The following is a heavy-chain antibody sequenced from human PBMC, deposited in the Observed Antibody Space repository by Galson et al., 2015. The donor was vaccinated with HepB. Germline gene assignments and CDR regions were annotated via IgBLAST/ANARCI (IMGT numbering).Heavy chain of an antibody. D-gene: IGHD6-25*01. Sequence: SLRLSCAASGFTFSSYEMNWVRQAPGKGLEWVSYISSSGSTIYYADSVKGRFTISRDNAKNSLYLQMNSLRAEDTAVYYCARDSQGIYSSGWYYYGMDVWGQGTTVTVSS. CDR2: ISSSGSTI. V-gene: IGHV3-48*03. CDR3: ARDSQGIYSSGWYYYGMDV. CDR1: GFTFSSYE. J-gene: IGHJ6*02.